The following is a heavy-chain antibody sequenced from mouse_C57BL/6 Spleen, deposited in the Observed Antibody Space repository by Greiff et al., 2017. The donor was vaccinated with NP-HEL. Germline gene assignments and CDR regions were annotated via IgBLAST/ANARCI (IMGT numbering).Heavy chain of an antibody. Sequence: EVHLVESGGGLVQPKGSLKLSCAASGFSFNTYAMNWVRQAPGKGLEWVARIRSKSNNYATYYADSVKDRFTISRDDSESMLYLQMNNLKTEDTAMYYCVRPSYYYAMDYWGQGTSVTVSS. V-gene: IGHV10-1*01. CDR2: IRSKSNNYAT. J-gene: IGHJ4*01. CDR1: GFSFNTYA. D-gene: IGHD2-10*01. CDR3: VRPSYYYAMDY.